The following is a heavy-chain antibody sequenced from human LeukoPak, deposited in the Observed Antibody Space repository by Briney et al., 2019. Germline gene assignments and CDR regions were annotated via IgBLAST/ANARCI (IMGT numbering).Heavy chain of an antibody. V-gene: IGHV3-15*01. CDR3: TTDLYSSSYGMDV. Sequence: PGGSLRLSCALSGLTFINAWMSWVRQAPGKGLEWVGRIKTKTADGTTDYAAPVKGRFIISRDDSKNRLYLQMNRLKTDDTAVYYCTTDLYSSSYGMDVWGQGTTVTVSS. CDR1: GLTFINAW. J-gene: IGHJ6*02. D-gene: IGHD6-13*01. CDR2: IKTKTADGTT.